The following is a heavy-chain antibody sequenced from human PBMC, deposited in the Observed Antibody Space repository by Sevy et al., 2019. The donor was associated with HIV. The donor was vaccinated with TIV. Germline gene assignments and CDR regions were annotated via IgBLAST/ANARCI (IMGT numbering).Heavy chain of an antibody. V-gene: IGHV3-7*01. CDR1: GFTFNMYW. Sequence: GGSLRLSCAASGFTFNMYWMTWVRQAPGKGLEWVANIKEDGSERNYLDSVKGRFTISRDNAKESLYLQINSLRAEDTAVYYCARHCSGGSCYSHLPRYYYGMDVWGQGTTVTVSS. CDR2: IKEDGSER. J-gene: IGHJ6*02. D-gene: IGHD2-15*01. CDR3: ARHCSGGSCYSHLPRYYYGMDV.